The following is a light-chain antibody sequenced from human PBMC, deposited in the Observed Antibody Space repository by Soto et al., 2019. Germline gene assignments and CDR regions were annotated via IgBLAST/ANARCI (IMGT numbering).Light chain of an antibody. V-gene: IGLV1-47*01. Sequence: QSVLTQPPSASGTPGQRVTISCSGSSSNIGSNYVYWYQQVPGTAPRLLMYRASQRPSGVPDRFSGSESGTSASLAISGLRSEDEADYYCAAWDDTLKGLVFGGGTKLTVL. CDR2: RAS. CDR1: SSNIGSNY. CDR3: AAWDDTLKGLV. J-gene: IGLJ2*01.